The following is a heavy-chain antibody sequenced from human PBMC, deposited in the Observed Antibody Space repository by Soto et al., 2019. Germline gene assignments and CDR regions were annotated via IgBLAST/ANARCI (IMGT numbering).Heavy chain of an antibody. D-gene: IGHD2-2*01. Sequence: SVKVSCKASGGTFSSYAISWVRQAPGQGLEWMGGIIPIFGTANYAQKFQGRVTITADESTSTAYMELSSLRSEDTAVYYCARPDIVLVPAANNYCGIDVWGQGPTGTGSS. J-gene: IGHJ6*02. V-gene: IGHV1-69*13. CDR1: GGTFSSYA. CDR2: IIPIFGTA. CDR3: ARPDIVLVPAANNYCGIDV.